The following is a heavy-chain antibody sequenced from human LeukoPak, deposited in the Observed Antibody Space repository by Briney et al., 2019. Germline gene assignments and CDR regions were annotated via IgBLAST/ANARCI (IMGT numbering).Heavy chain of an antibody. CDR2: KHYTGNS. CDR3: ARGLYCVADSCYLGNYFDY. D-gene: IGHD2-15*01. V-gene: IGHV4-39*01. J-gene: IGHJ4*02. CDR1: GASTKIENYY. Sequence: SETLSLTCSVSGASTKIENYYWAWIRQSPGKGLEWIGGKHYTGNSKYAPSLKSRVTLSIDTSKNEISLKLRSVTAADTAVYFCARGLYCVADSCYLGNYFDYWGQGTLVTVAS.